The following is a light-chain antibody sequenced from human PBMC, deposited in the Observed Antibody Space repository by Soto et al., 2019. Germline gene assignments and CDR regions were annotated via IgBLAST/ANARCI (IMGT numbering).Light chain of an antibody. CDR2: DAS. Sequence: EIVLTQSPATLSLSPGERATLSCRASQSVSSYLAWYRQKPGQAPRLLIYDASNRATGIPARFSGSGSGTDFTLTISSLEPEDFAVYYCQQRSDWPLTFGGGTNVEIK. V-gene: IGKV3-11*01. CDR3: QQRSDWPLT. J-gene: IGKJ4*01. CDR1: QSVSSY.